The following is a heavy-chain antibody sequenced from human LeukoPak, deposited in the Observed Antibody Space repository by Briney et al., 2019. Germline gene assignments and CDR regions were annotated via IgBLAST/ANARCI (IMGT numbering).Heavy chain of an antibody. D-gene: IGHD4-17*01. CDR2: ISWNSGSI. Sequence: PGGSLRLSCAASGFTFDDYAMHWVRQAPGKGLEWVSGISWNSGSIGYADSVKGRFTISRDNAKNSLYLQMNSLRAEDTAVYYCATPGTTYDAFDIWGQGTMVTVSS. CDR3: ATPGTTYDAFDI. V-gene: IGHV3-9*01. J-gene: IGHJ3*02. CDR1: GFTFDDYA.